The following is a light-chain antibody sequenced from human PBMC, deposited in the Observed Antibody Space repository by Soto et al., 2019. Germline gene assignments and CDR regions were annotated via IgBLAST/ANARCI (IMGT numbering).Light chain of an antibody. Sequence: IQLTQSPSSLSASVGDRVTLTCRASQAISSYLAWYQQKPGQAPKLLIYAASALQSGVPSRFSGSGSGTDFTLTINSLQPEDFATYFFQKLNNYPRTFGPGTKVDIK. J-gene: IGKJ3*01. V-gene: IGKV1-9*01. CDR1: QAISSY. CDR2: AAS. CDR3: QKLNNYPRT.